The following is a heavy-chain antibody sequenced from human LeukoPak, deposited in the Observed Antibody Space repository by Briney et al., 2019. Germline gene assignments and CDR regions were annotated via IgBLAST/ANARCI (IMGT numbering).Heavy chain of an antibody. D-gene: IGHD3-9*01. CDR1: GGSFSGYY. J-gene: IGHJ4*02. Sequence: SETLSLTCAVYGGSFSGYYWSWIRQPPGKGLEWIGEINHRGSTNYNPSLKSRVTISVDTSKNQFSLKLSSVAAADTAVYYCARGGILTGYYPLDYWGQGTLVTVSS. CDR2: INHRGST. CDR3: ARGGILTGYYPLDY. V-gene: IGHV4-34*01.